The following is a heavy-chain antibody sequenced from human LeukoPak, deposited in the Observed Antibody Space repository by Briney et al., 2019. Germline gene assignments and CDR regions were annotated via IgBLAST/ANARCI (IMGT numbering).Heavy chain of an antibody. J-gene: IGHJ4*02. Sequence: PSETLSLTCTVSGGSISSYYWSWIRQPPGKGLEWIGYIYYSGSTNYNPSLKSRVTISVDTSKNQFSLKLSSVTAADTAVYYCARGRGSSLLGFGVANWGFDYWGQGTLVTVSS. CDR3: ARGRGSSLLGFGVANWGFDY. V-gene: IGHV4-59*01. D-gene: IGHD3-3*01. CDR1: GGSISSYY. CDR2: IYYSGST.